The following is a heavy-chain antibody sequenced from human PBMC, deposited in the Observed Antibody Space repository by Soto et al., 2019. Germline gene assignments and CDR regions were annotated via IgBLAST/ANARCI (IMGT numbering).Heavy chain of an antibody. CDR3: VRVPLGNGYSSGWYFDY. J-gene: IGHJ4*02. V-gene: IGHV3-53*04. CDR1: RFTVSSNY. D-gene: IGHD6-19*01. Sequence: EVQLVESGGGLVQPGGSLRLYCAASRFTVSSNYMSWVRQAPGKGLEWVSVIYSGGSTYYADSVKGRFTISRHNSKNTLYLQMNSLRAEDTAVYYCVRVPLGNGYSSGWYFDYWGQGTLVTVSS. CDR2: IYSGGST.